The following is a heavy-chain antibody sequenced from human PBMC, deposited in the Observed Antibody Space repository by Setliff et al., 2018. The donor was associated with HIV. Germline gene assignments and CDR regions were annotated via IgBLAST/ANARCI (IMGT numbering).Heavy chain of an antibody. CDR2: INPNGGST. CDR1: GYTFTSYY. V-gene: IGHV1-46*01. D-gene: IGHD5-18*01. CDR3: ARGGPGSSFGYDWFDP. J-gene: IGHJ5*02. Sequence: ASVKVSCKASGYTFTSYYVHFVRQAPGQGPEWMGIINPNGGSTNYAQKFEGRVAMTADTSTNNVHMYLSSLRSEDTAIYSCARGGPGSSFGYDWFDPWGRGTPVTVSS.